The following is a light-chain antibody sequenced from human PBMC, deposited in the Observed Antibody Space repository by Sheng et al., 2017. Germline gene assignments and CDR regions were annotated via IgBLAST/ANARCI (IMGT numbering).Light chain of an antibody. CDR1: ERLTSY. CDR2: GAS. V-gene: IGKV3-15*01. CDR3: QQYNNWPRRT. J-gene: IGKJ1*01. Sequence: VVLTQSPATLSLSPGERATLSCRASERLTSYLAWYQQKPGQAPRLLIYGASTRATGIPARFSGSGSGTEFTLTISSLQSEDFAVYYCQQYNNWPRRTFGQGTKVEIK.